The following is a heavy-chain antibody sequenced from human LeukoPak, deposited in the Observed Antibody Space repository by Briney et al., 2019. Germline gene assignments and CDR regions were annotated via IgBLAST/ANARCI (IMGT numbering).Heavy chain of an antibody. CDR2: ISSSSSTI. CDR3: AIPYYYDSSGTWGGGEIHDY. D-gene: IGHD3-22*01. CDR1: GFTFSSYS. Sequence: PGGSLRLSCAASGFTFSSYSMNWVRQAPGKGLEWVSYISSSSSTIYYADSVKGRFTISRDNAKNSLYLQMNSLRDEDTAVYYCAIPYYYDSSGTWGGGEIHDYWGQGTLVTVSS. V-gene: IGHV3-48*02. J-gene: IGHJ4*02.